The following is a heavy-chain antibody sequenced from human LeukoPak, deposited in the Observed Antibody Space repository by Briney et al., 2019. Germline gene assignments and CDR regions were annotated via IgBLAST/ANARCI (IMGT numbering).Heavy chain of an antibody. D-gene: IGHD5-24*01. J-gene: IGHJ4*02. CDR1: EFTVSRNY. V-gene: IGHV3-53*01. CDR2: IFSNGDT. Sequence: GGSLRLSCTASEFTVSRNYMLWVRQAPGKGLEWVSLIFSNGDTHYTDSVKGRFTISRDTSKNTVSLQMNSLRVEDTAMYYCTRDQMNYWGQGTLVTVSS. CDR3: TRDQMNY.